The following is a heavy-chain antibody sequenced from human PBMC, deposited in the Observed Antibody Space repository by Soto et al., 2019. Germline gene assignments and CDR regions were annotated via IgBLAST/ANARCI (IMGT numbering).Heavy chain of an antibody. CDR2: IDHSGST. CDR3: ARGDTYYDFWRGYYTSVWFDH. J-gene: IGHJ5*02. D-gene: IGHD3-3*01. CDR1: GWSFSGYH. V-gene: IGHV4-34*01. Sequence: XETLSLACSAYGWSFSGYHWSWVRQPPGKGLDWIGEIDHSGSTNYNPSLKSRVTISVDTSKNQFSLKLSSVTAADTAVYYCARGDTYYDFWRGYYTSVWFDHWRQGTLVTVSS.